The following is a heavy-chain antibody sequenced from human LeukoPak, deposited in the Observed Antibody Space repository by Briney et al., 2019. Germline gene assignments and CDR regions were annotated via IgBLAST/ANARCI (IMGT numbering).Heavy chain of an antibody. Sequence: PGGSLRLSCTASGFTVSGNYMTWARQAPGKGLEWVSVIYSGGTTYYADSVKGRFTISRDNSKNTLYLQMNSLRAEDTAVYYCARGEAAGIVGSWFDPWGQGTLVTVSS. CDR3: ARGEAAGIVGSWFDP. CDR1: GFTVSGNY. D-gene: IGHD6-13*01. V-gene: IGHV3-53*05. CDR2: IYSGGTT. J-gene: IGHJ5*02.